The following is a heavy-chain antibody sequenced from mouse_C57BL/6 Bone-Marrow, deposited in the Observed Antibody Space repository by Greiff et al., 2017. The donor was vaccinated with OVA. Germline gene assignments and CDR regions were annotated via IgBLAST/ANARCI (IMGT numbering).Heavy chain of an antibody. CDR2: INPSTGGT. CDR1: GYSFTGYY. J-gene: IGHJ3*01. CDR3: ARGYAPFAY. D-gene: IGHD2-14*01. Sequence: VQLKESGPELVKPGASVKISCKASGYSFTGYYMNWVKQSPEKSLEWIGEINPSTGGTTYNQKFKAKATLTVDKSSSTAYMQLKSLTSEDSAVYYCARGYAPFAYWGQGTLVTVSA. V-gene: IGHV1-42*01.